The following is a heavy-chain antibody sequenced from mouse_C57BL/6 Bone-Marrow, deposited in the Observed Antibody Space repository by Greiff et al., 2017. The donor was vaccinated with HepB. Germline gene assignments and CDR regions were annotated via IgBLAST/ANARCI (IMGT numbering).Heavy chain of an antibody. CDR3: AVLRYNY. CDR1: GFTFSSYG. CDR2: ISSGGSYT. D-gene: IGHD1-1*01. J-gene: IGHJ2*01. V-gene: IGHV5-6*01. Sequence: EVQGVESGGDLVKPGGSLKLSCAASGFTFSSYGMSWVRQTPDKRLEWVATISSGGSYTYYPDSVKGRFTISRDNAKNTLYLQMSSLKSEDTAMYYCAVLRYNYWGQGTTLTVSS.